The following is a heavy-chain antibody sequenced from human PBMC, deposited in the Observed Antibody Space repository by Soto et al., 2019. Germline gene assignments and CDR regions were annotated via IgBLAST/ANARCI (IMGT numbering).Heavy chain of an antibody. D-gene: IGHD6-13*01. CDR3: ARGPRVAAAGTYYYYYMDV. CDR1: GYTFTSYA. Sequence: ASVKVSCKASGYTFTSYAMHWVRQAPGQRLEWMGWINAGNGNTKYSQKFQGRVTITRDTSASTAYMELSSLRSEGTAVYYCARGPRVAAAGTYYYYYMDVWGKGTTVTVSS. CDR2: INAGNGNT. V-gene: IGHV1-3*01. J-gene: IGHJ6*03.